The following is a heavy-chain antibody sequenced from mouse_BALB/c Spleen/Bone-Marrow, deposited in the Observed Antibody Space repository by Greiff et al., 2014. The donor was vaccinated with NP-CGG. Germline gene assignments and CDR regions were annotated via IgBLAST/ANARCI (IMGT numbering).Heavy chain of an antibody. CDR2: ISPSNGRS. CDR3: TRSELRRGGYALDY. Sequence: QVQLQQSRAELVKPGASVKLSCKASGYSFTCYWMHWVKQRPGQGLEWIGEISPSNGRSNYNEKFKSKATLTVDKSSSTAYMQPSGLTSEDSAVYYCTRSELRRGGYALDYWGLGTSVTVSS. V-gene: IGHV1S81*02. J-gene: IGHJ4*01. CDR1: GYSFTCYW. D-gene: IGHD2-12*01.